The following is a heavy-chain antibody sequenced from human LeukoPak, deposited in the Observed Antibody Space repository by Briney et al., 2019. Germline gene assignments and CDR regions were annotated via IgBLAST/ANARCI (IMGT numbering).Heavy chain of an antibody. CDR1: GFTFSSYA. J-gene: IGHJ4*02. CDR3: AKDRRSGYGYFDY. D-gene: IGHD5-12*01. V-gene: IGHV3-23*01. Sequence: PGGSLRLSCAASGFTFSSYAMSWVRQAPGKGLEWVSSISVSGTYTYYADSVKGRFTISRDNSKNTLYLQMNSLRAEDTAVYYCAKDRRSGYGYFDYWGQGTLVTVSS. CDR2: ISVSGTYT.